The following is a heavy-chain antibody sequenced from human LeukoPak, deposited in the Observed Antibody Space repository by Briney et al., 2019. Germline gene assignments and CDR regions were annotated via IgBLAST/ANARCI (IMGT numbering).Heavy chain of an antibody. V-gene: IGHV4-39*01. CDR1: GGSLSSSSYY. CDR2: IYYSGST. Sequence: SETLSLTCTVSGGSLSSSSYYWGWIRQPPGKGLEWIGSIYYSGSTYYNPSLKRRVTISVDTSKNQFSLKLSSVTAADTAVYYCARDSSGWSFFPAYGYWGQGTLVTVSS. CDR3: ARDSSGWSFFPAYGY. J-gene: IGHJ4*02. D-gene: IGHD6-19*01.